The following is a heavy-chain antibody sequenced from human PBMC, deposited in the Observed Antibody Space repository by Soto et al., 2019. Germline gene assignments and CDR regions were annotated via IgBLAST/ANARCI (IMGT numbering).Heavy chain of an antibody. D-gene: IGHD4-17*01. CDR1: GFIFSSYG. CDR2: IWYDGSNK. J-gene: IGHJ6*02. Sequence: QVQLVESGGGVVQPGRSLRLSCAASGFIFSSYGMHWVRQAPGKGLEWVAIIWYDGSNKYYADSVKGRFTISRDNSKNTRYLQMNSLRAEDTAVYYCARDPYGDYLYGMDVWGQGTTVTVSS. V-gene: IGHV3-33*01. CDR3: ARDPYGDYLYGMDV.